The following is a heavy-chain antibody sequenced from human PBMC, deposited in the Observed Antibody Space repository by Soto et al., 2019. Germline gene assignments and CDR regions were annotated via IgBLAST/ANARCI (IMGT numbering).Heavy chain of an antibody. V-gene: IGHV1-18*01. CDR2: ISAYNGNT. J-gene: IGHJ4*02. Sequence: QVQLVQSGAEVKKPGASVKVSCKASGYTFTSYGISWVRQAPGQGLEWMGWISAYNGNTNYAQKLQGRVTMTTDTSTSTASMELRSLRSDDTAVYYCARSAYCSGGSCSSDYWGQGTLVTVSS. D-gene: IGHD2-15*01. CDR3: ARSAYCSGGSCSSDY. CDR1: GYTFTSYG.